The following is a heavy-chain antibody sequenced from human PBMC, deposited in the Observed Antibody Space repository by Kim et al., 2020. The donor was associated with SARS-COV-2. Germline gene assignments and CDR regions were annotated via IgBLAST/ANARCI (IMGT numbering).Heavy chain of an antibody. V-gene: IGHV4-34*01. D-gene: IGHD3-3*01. J-gene: IGHJ4*02. CDR2: INHSGST. CDR1: GGSFSGYY. CDR3: ATAPIITIFGVVSHFDY. Sequence: SETLSLTCAVYGGSFSGYYWSWIRQPPGKGLEWIGEINHSGSTNYNPSLKSRVTISVDTSKNQFSLKLSSVTAADTAVYYCATAPIITIFGVVSHFDYWGQGTLVTVSS.